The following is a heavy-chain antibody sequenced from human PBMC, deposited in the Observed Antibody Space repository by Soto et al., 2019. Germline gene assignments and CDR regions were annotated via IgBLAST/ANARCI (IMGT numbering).Heavy chain of an antibody. CDR2: IYYSGST. J-gene: IGHJ4*02. Sequence: PSETLSLTCTVSGGSISSGDYYWSWIRQPPGKGLEWIGYIYYSGSTYYNPSLKSRVTISVDTSKNQFSLKLSSVTAADTAVYYCANVSMGFENTSVLVWLLPPRPYFDYWGQGTLVTVSS. D-gene: IGHD3-3*01. CDR1: GGSISSGDYY. V-gene: IGHV4-30-4*01. CDR3: ANVSMGFENTSVLVWLLPPRPYFDY.